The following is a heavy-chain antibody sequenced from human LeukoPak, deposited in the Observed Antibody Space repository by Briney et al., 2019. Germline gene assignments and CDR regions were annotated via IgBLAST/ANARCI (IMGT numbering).Heavy chain of an antibody. CDR1: GYTFTSYY. V-gene: IGHV1-46*01. D-gene: IGHD6-13*01. Sequence: GASVKVSCKASGYTFTSYYMHWVRQAPGQGLEWMGIINPSGDSTTYAQKFQGRVTMTRDTSTSTVYMELSSLRSEDTAVYYCAREAQQLAPLDYWGQGTLVTVSS. CDR3: AREAQQLAPLDY. J-gene: IGHJ4*02. CDR2: INPSGDST.